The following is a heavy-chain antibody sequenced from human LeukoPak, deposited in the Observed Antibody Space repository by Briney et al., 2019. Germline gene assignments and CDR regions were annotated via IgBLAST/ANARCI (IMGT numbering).Heavy chain of an antibody. D-gene: IGHD4-23*01. V-gene: IGHV3-48*02. CDR3: ARETVGLDY. Sequence: LVSYISDCSTTIYYADSVRGRFTISRDNAKNSLYLQINSLRDEDTAVYYCARETVGLDYWGQGTLVTVSS. J-gene: IGHJ4*02. CDR2: ISDCSTTI.